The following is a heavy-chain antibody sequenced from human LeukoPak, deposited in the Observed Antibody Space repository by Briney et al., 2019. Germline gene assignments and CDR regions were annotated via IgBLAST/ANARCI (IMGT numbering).Heavy chain of an antibody. J-gene: IGHJ3*02. D-gene: IGHD1/OR15-1a*01. Sequence: SETLSLTCPVSGGSISTYYWSWIRQPAGKGLEWIGRIYTSGSTNYNPSLKSRVTMSVDTSKNQFSLKLSSVTAADTAVYFCARGTVPNAFDIWGQGTMVTVS. CDR3: ARGTVPNAFDI. CDR1: GGSISTYY. CDR2: IYTSGST. V-gene: IGHV4-4*07.